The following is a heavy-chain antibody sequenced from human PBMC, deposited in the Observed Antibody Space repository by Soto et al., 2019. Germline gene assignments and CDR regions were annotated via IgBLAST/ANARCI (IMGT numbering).Heavy chain of an antibody. CDR2: TYYRSKWYN. CDR3: ARMVDDFWSAHYYMDV. CDR1: GDSVSSNSAA. J-gene: IGHJ6*03. D-gene: IGHD3-3*01. Sequence: KQSQTLSLTCAISGDSVSSNSAAWNWIRQSPSRGLEWLGRTYYRSKWYNDYAVSVKSRITINPDTSKNQLYLQLNSVTPEDTAVYYCARMVDDFWSAHYYMDVWGKGTTVTVSS. V-gene: IGHV6-1*01.